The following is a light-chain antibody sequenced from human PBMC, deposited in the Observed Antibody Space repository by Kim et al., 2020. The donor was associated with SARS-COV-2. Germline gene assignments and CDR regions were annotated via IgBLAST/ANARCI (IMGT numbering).Light chain of an antibody. V-gene: IGLV2-14*04. CDR3: SSYTSSSTLV. CDR2: DVS. CDR1: SSDVGGSTY. Sequence: GQSIIFSCTGTSSDVGGSTYVSWYQQHPGKAPNLMIYDVSQRPSGVSNRFSGSKSGNTASLTISGLQAEDEADYYCSSYTSSSTLVFGTGTKVTVL. J-gene: IGLJ1*01.